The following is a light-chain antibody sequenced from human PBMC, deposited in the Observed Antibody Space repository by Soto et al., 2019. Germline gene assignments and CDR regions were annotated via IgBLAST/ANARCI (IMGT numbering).Light chain of an antibody. CDR3: QYYGDSPRVT. V-gene: IGKV3-20*01. CDR1: QIVSSTW. CDR2: GAS. J-gene: IGKJ4*01. Sequence: EIVLTQSPGTLSLSPGERATLSCRASQIVSSTWVTWYQQKPGQAPRRLIYGASIRATGIPDRFSGSGSGTDFTLTISRLQPEDFAEYYCQYYGDSPRVTFGGGTKVEIK.